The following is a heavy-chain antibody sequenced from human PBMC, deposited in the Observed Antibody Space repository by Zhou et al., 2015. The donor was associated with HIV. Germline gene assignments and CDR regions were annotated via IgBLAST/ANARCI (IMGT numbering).Heavy chain of an antibody. J-gene: IGHJ4*02. CDR1: GLYFKDYS. D-gene: IGHD3-16*01. CDR2: IVPLSGTT. Sequence: QLVQSGAEVKKPGSSVKVSCRATGLYFKDYSITWLRQVPGQGLEWMGSIVPLSGTTNYAESFFWRRSTITADKSADMIYLELRSLRPEDTAMYYCTTSYEKFSYFWGQGTRVTVSS. V-gene: IGHV1-69*08. CDR3: TTSYEKFSYF.